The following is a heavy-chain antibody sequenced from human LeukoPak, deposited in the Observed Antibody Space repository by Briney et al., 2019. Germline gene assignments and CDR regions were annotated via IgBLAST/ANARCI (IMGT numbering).Heavy chain of an antibody. Sequence: SETLSLTCTVSGVSISSYYWSWIRQPPGKGLEWIGYIYYSGSTNYNPSLKSRVTISVDTSKNQFSLKLSSVTAADTAVYFCAKVKWKLIGYFDYWGQGTLVTVSS. D-gene: IGHD1-20*01. CDR1: GVSISSYY. CDR3: AKVKWKLIGYFDY. CDR2: IYYSGST. V-gene: IGHV4-59*01. J-gene: IGHJ4*02.